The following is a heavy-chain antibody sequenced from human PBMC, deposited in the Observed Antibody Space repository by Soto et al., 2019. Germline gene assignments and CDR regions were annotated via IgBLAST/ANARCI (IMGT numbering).Heavy chain of an antibody. CDR1: GFTFSSYA. CDR3: AKDYYDSSGYLLPQDAFDI. D-gene: IGHD3-22*01. Sequence: GGSLRLSCAASGFTFSSYAMSWVRQAPGKGLEWVSAISGSGGSTYYADSVKGRFTISRDNSKNTLYLQMNSLRAEDTAVYYCAKDYYDSSGYLLPQDAFDIWGQGTMVTVSS. CDR2: ISGSGGST. J-gene: IGHJ3*02. V-gene: IGHV3-23*01.